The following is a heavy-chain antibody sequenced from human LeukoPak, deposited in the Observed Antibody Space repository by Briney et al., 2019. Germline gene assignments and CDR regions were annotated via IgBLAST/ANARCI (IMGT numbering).Heavy chain of an antibody. Sequence: GGSLRLSCAASGVTFSNDWMTRLRQAPGKGLEWVGRIKTKTDGGTTDYAAPVKGRFTISRDDSKNTLYLQMNRLKNEVTAVYYCVAGNLWIRYWGQGTLVTVSS. CDR3: VAGNLWIRY. J-gene: IGHJ4*02. D-gene: IGHD1-14*01. CDR2: IKTKTDGGTT. CDR1: GVTFSNDW. V-gene: IGHV3-15*01.